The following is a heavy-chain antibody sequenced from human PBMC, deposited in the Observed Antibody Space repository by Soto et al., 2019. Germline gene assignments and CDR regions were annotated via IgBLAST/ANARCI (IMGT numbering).Heavy chain of an antibody. V-gene: IGHV4-59*01. CDR1: GGSISSYY. CDR2: IYYSGST. J-gene: IGHJ1*01. Sequence: SETLSLTCTVSGGSISSYYWSWIRQPPGKGLEWIGYIYYSGSTNYNPSLKSRVTISVDTSKNQFSLKLSSVTAADTAVYYCARDGEGSAAAGMVSWGQGTLVTVSS. D-gene: IGHD6-13*01. CDR3: ARDGEGSAAAGMVS.